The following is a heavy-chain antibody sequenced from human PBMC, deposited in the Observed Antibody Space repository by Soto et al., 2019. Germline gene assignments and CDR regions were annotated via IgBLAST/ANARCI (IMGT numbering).Heavy chain of an antibody. CDR2: TYYRSKWYN. V-gene: IGHV6-1*01. Sequence: KQSPTLSLTCAISGDSVSSNIAAWNWIRQSPSRGLEWLGRTYYRSKWYNDYAVSVKSRITINPDKSKNQFSLQLNSVTPEDTAVYYCARGVGDYIWGSYRTPYYYYYMDVWGKGTTVTVSS. CDR3: ARGVGDYIWGSYRTPYYYYYMDV. J-gene: IGHJ6*03. CDR1: GDSVSSNIAA. D-gene: IGHD3-16*02.